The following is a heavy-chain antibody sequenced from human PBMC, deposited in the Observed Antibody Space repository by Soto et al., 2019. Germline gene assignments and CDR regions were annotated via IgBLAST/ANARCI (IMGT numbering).Heavy chain of an antibody. V-gene: IGHV3-7*04. J-gene: IGHJ3*01. D-gene: IGHD2-15*01. CDR1: GFTLISDW. Sequence: EMQVVESGGGLVQPGGTLRLSCAASGFTLISDWMARARQAPGKGLEWVGNIKEDGSESYFVDSVKGRFTISRENARNLLLLQMNSLRDEDTAMYFCVRDGGRDVTNTFWGRGTMVTVSS. CDR2: IKEDGSES. CDR3: VRDGGRDVTNTF.